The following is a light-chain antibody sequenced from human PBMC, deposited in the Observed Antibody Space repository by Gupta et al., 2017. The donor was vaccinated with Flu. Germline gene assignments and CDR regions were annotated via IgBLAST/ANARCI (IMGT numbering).Light chain of an antibody. V-gene: IGLV3-19*01. Sequence: SSELTPDPAVSVAFGQTVRITCQGGSLRSYYASWYQQKPGQAPVLVIYDKNNRPAGIPGRFSGSSAGNTASMTITGAEAEDEADYYCNSQDSSGNQVFGGGTKLTVL. CDR3: NSQDSSGNQV. CDR2: DKN. J-gene: IGLJ3*02. CDR1: SLRSYY.